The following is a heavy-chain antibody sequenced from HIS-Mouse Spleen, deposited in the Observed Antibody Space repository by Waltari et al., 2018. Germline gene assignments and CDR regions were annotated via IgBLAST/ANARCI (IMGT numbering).Heavy chain of an antibody. CDR3: ASEPYYDSSGYFDY. CDR1: GGSISSGGYY. Sequence: QVQLQESGPGLVKPSQTLSLTCTVSGGSISSGGYYLSWIRQHPGKGLEGIGYIDYSGSTYYKPSLKSRVTISVDTSKNQFLLKLSSVTAADTAVYYCASEPYYDSSGYFDYWGQGTLVTVSS. D-gene: IGHD3-22*01. J-gene: IGHJ4*02. CDR2: IDYSGST. V-gene: IGHV4-31*03.